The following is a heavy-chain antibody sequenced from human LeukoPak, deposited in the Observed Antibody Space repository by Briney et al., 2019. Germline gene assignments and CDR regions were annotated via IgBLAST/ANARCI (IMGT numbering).Heavy chain of an antibody. V-gene: IGHV1-69*04. CDR2: IIPILGIA. CDR3: AREKKVPAAMWGDYYYGMDV. CDR1: GGTFSSYA. D-gene: IGHD2-2*01. J-gene: IGHJ6*02. Sequence: GASVKVSCKASGGTFSSYAISWVRQAPGQGLEWMGRIIPILGIANYAQKFQGRVAITADKSTSTAYMELSSLRSEDTAVYYCAREKKVPAAMWGDYYYGMDVWGQGTTVTVSS.